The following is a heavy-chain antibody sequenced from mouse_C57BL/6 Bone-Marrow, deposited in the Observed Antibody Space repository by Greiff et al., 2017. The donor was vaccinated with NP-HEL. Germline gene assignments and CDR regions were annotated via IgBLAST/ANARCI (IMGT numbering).Heavy chain of an antibody. Sequence: DVQLQESGPELVKPGASVKISCKASGYTFTDYYMNWVKQSHGKSLEWIGDINPNNGGTSYNQKFKGKATLTVDKSSSTAYMELRSLTSEDSAVYYCARELYYAMDYWGQGTSVTVSS. CDR1: GYTFTDYY. CDR2: INPNNGGT. CDR3: ARELYYAMDY. J-gene: IGHJ4*01. V-gene: IGHV1-26*01.